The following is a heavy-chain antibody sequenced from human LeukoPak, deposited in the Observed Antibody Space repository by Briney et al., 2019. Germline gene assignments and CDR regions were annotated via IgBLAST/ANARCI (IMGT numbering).Heavy chain of an antibody. D-gene: IGHD6-19*01. CDR1: GFTFSSYS. CDR3: ATAVAGGYYGMDV. V-gene: IGHV3-48*01. CDR2: ISSSSSTI. J-gene: IGHJ6*02. Sequence: PGGSLRLSCAASGFTFSSYSMNWVRQAPGKGLEWVSYISSSSSTIYYADSVKGRFTISRDNAKNSLYLQMNSLRAEDTAVYYCATAVAGGYYGMDVWGQGTTVTVSS.